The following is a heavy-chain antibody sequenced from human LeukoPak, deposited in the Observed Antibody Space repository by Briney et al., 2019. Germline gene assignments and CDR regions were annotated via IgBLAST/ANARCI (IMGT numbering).Heavy chain of an antibody. CDR1: RYTFTGYY. CDR3: ARGDRLNWNYPFDY. CDR2: INPNSGGT. Sequence: ASVKVSCKASRYTFTGYYMHWVRQAPGQGLEWMGWINPNSGGTNYAQKFQGRVTMTRDTSISTAYMELSRLRSDDTAVYYCARGDRLNWNYPFDYWGRGTLVTVSS. D-gene: IGHD1-7*01. V-gene: IGHV1-2*02. J-gene: IGHJ4*02.